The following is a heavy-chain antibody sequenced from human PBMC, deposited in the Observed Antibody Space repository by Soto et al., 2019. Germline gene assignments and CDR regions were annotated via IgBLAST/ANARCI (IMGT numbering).Heavy chain of an antibody. D-gene: IGHD4-17*01. CDR1: GGSISSGGYS. CDR2: IYHSGST. J-gene: IGHJ5*02. CDR3: ASNDYGDLGWFDP. Sequence: QLQLQESGSGLVKPSQTLSLTCAVSGGSISSGGYSWSWIRQPPGKGLEWIGYIYHSGSTYYNPARKRRVTISVDRSTNQFSLKLSSVTAADTAVYYCASNDYGDLGWFDPWGQGTLVTVSS. V-gene: IGHV4-30-2*01.